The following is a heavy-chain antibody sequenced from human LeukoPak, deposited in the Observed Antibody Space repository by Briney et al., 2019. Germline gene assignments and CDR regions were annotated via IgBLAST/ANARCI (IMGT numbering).Heavy chain of an antibody. D-gene: IGHD3-22*01. J-gene: IGHJ4*02. Sequence: GSLRLSCTASGFIFGDYGMSWFRQAPGKGLEWVGLIRGKAYGGTTEYAASVKGRFTISRDDSKSIAYLQMNSLKTEDTAVYYCSRDSSGYSYYFDYWGQGTLVTVSS. CDR1: GFIFGDYG. V-gene: IGHV3-49*03. CDR2: IRGKAYGGTT. CDR3: SRDSSGYSYYFDY.